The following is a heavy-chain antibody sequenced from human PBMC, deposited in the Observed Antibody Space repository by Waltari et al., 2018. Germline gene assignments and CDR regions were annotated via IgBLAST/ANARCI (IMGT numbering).Heavy chain of an antibody. D-gene: IGHD3-9*01. CDR2: ANDRRTT. CDR3: ATQSVLTSFGSAHPTWFDS. CDR1: GGSINSTAFY. J-gene: IGHJ5*01. V-gene: IGHV4-39*01. Sequence: HLQLQESGPGLVKPSGTLSLTCSVSGGSINSTAFYWGWIRQPPGKGLEWIATANDRRTTYFNPSLRGRVTLSVDTSKRQFSLKLTSVTAADTAVYYCATQSVLTSFGSAHPTWFDSWGQGTPVTVSS.